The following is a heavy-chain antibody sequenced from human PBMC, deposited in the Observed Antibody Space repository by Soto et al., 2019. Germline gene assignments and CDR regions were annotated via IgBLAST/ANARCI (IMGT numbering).Heavy chain of an antibody. CDR1: GFTFSSYG. CDR3: AKDSPEATMVRGVIMVFDY. J-gene: IGHJ4*02. V-gene: IGHV3-30*18. Sequence: GGSLRLSCAASGFTFSSYGMHWVRQAPGKGLEWVAVISYDGSNKYYADSVKGRFTISRDNSKNTLYLQMNSLRAEDTAVYYCAKDSPEATMVRGVIMVFDYWGQGTLVTVSS. D-gene: IGHD3-10*01. CDR2: ISYDGSNK.